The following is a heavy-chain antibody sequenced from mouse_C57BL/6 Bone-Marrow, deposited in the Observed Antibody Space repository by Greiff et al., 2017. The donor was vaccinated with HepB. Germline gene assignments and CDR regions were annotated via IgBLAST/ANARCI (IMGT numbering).Heavy chain of an antibody. V-gene: IGHV6-3*01. CDR3: TPTVVAPFAY. D-gene: IGHD1-1*01. J-gene: IGHJ3*01. Sequence: EVQLVESGGGLVQPGGSMKLSCVASGFTFSNYWMNWVRQSPEKGLEWVAQIRLKSDNYATHYAESVKGRFTISRDDSKSSVYLQMNNLRAEDTGIYYCTPTVVAPFAYWGQGTLVTVSA. CDR2: IRLKSDNYAT. CDR1: GFTFSNYW.